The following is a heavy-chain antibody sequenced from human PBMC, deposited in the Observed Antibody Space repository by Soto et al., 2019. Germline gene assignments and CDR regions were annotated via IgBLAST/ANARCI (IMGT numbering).Heavy chain of an antibody. CDR1: GFTFSSYS. CDR3: AREIPSRGAGWFDP. CDR2: ISSSSSTI. Sequence: EVQLVESGGGLVQPGGSLRLSCAASGFTFSSYSMNWVRQAPGEGLEWVSYISSSSSTIYYADSVKGRFTISRDNAKNSLYLQMNSLRDEDTAVYYCAREIPSRGAGWFDPWGQGTLVTVSS. D-gene: IGHD3-10*01. V-gene: IGHV3-48*02. J-gene: IGHJ5*02.